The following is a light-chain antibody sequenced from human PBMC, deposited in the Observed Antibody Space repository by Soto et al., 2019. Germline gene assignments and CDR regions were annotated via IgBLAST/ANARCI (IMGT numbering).Light chain of an antibody. CDR3: QAYDTRLRPWL. CDR1: SSNIGAGYD. CDR2: GNN. Sequence: QSVLTQPPSASGAPGQRVTISCTGSSSNIGAGYDAHWYQQVPGTTPKYLISGNNDRPSGVPDRFSGSKSGTSASLAITGLRAGVEGDYSCQAYDTRLRPWLFGGGTNRPVL. J-gene: IGLJ3*02. V-gene: IGLV1-40*01.